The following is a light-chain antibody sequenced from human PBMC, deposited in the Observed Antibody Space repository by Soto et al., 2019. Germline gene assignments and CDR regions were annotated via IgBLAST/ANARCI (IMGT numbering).Light chain of an antibody. CDR3: QHYNSYSEA. CDR1: QTISSW. J-gene: IGKJ1*01. CDR2: KAS. V-gene: IGKV1-5*03. Sequence: DIQMAQALSTLAVSVWYRVTIXFRASQTISSWLAWYQQKPGKAPKLLIYKASTLKSGVPSRFSGSGSRTEFTLTISSLQPDDFATYYCQHYNSYSEAFGQGTKVDIK.